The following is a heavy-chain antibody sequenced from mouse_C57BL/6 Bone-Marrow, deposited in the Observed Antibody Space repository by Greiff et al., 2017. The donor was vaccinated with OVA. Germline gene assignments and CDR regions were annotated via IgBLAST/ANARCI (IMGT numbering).Heavy chain of an antibody. V-gene: IGHV14-4*01. CDR3: TTWGTTVVGPFAY. D-gene: IGHD1-1*01. Sequence: EVKLVESGAELVRPGASVKLSCTASGFNIKDAYMHWVKQRPEQGLEWIGWIDPENGDTEYASKFQGKATITADTSSNTAYLQLSSLTSEDTAVYYCTTWGTTVVGPFAYWGQGTLVTVSA. CDR2: IDPENGDT. CDR1: GFNIKDAY. J-gene: IGHJ3*01.